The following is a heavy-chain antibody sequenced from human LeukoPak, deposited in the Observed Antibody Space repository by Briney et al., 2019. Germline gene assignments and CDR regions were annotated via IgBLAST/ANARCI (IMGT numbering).Heavy chain of an antibody. CDR3: ARDLYSYGSKTGYYYGMDV. CDR2: INPNSGGT. J-gene: IGHJ6*02. CDR1: GYTFTTYY. Sequence: GASVKVSCKASGYTFTTYYMHWVRQAPGQGLEWMGWINPNSGGTNYAQKFQGRVTMTRDTSISTAYMELSRLRSDDTAVYYCARDLYSYGSKTGYYYGMDVWGQGTTVTVSS. V-gene: IGHV1-2*02. D-gene: IGHD5-18*01.